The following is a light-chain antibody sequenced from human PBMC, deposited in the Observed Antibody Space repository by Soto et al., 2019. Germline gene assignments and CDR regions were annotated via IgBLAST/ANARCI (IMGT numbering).Light chain of an antibody. Sequence: QSVLTQPPSASGTPGQRVTISCSGSSSNIGSNTVNWYQQLPGTAPKLLIYSNNQRPSGVPDRFSGSKSGTSASLAISGFQSEDEADYYCAAWDESLNGHWVFGGGTKLTVL. CDR2: SNN. J-gene: IGLJ3*02. CDR3: AAWDESLNGHWV. CDR1: SSNIGSNT. V-gene: IGLV1-44*01.